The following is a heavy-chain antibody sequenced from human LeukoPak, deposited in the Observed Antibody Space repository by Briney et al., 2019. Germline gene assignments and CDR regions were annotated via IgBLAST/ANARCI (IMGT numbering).Heavy chain of an antibody. CDR1: GGSISSSTYC. J-gene: IGHJ4*02. Sequence: LETLSLTCTVSGGSISSSTYCCAWIRQPPGKGLEWIGTIYYSGSTYYNPSLKSRVTISVDTSKNQFSLKLSSVTAADTAVYYCARAGGGIISMATTYYFDYWGQGTLVTVSS. D-gene: IGHD5-24*01. CDR3: ARAGGGIISMATTYYFDY. CDR2: IYYSGST. V-gene: IGHV4-39*01.